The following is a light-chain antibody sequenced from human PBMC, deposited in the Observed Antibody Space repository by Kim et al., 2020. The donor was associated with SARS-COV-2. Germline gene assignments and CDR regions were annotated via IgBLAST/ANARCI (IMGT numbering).Light chain of an antibody. CDR3: QQYNNWPPIT. J-gene: IGKJ5*01. Sequence: SPGERATLSGRASQSVSNNVTWYRLKPDQAPRPIMYGTSTRATGIPARFSGGGSGTGFTLTITSLQSEEFAVYYCQQYNNWPPITFGQGTRRGIK. CDR2: GTS. CDR1: QSVSNN. V-gene: IGKV3-15*01.